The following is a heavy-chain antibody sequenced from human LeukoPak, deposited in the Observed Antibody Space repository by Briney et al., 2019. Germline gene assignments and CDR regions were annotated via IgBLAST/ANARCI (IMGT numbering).Heavy chain of an antibody. D-gene: IGHD3-16*01. CDR1: GLTLSDQY. V-gene: IGHV3-72*01. CDR2: TTSKGNNYIT. J-gene: IGHJ6*04. CDR3: ARMTFGGMDV. Sequence: GGSLSLSCVVSGLTLSDQYMEWVRQAPGKGLAWVGRTTSKGNNYITEYAASVRGRFTISRDDSRNSVYLQMNSLRTEDTAVYYCARMTFGGMDVWDKGATVTVSS.